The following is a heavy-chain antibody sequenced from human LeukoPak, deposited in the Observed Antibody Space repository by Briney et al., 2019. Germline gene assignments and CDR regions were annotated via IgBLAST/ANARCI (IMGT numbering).Heavy chain of an antibody. CDR1: GYSFTSYW. Sequence: GESLKISCKGSGYSFTSYWIGWVRQMPRKGLEWRGMIYPDGSDTKYSRSFQGQVTISADKSISPAYLQWSSLKSSDTAMYYCARLLYYYDSSGYYYAPKAFDIWGQGTMVTVSS. D-gene: IGHD3-22*01. J-gene: IGHJ3*02. V-gene: IGHV5-51*01. CDR3: ARLLYYYDSSGYYYAPKAFDI. CDR2: IYPDGSDT.